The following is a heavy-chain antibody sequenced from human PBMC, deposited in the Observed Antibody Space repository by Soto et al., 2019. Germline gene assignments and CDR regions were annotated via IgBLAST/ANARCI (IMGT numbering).Heavy chain of an antibody. V-gene: IGHV4-4*07. J-gene: IGHJ5*02. CDR1: GGSITDYS. CDR3: ARGQGVVVTADNWFDP. CDR2: IFSSGST. D-gene: IGHD2-21*02. Sequence: SETLSLTCTVSGGSITDYSWVWIRQPAGKGLEWIGRIFSSGSTNYNPSLKGRITMSLDTSKNQFSLKLNSATATDTAVYFCARGQGVVVTADNWFDPWGQGILVIVSS.